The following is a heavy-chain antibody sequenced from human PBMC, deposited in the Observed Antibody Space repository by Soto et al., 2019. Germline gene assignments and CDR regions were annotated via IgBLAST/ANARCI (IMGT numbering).Heavy chain of an antibody. CDR3: ARGPAIVLVPAAMNYYYGMDV. Sequence: QVQLVESGGGMVQPGRSLRLSCAASGFTFSSYGMHWVRQAPGKGLEWVAVISYDGSNKYYAYSVKGRFTISRDTSKNTLYRQMHSLGAEDTAVYYCARGPAIVLVPAAMNYYYGMDVWGQGTTVTVSS. V-gene: IGHV3-30*03. D-gene: IGHD2-2*01. CDR2: ISYDGSNK. CDR1: GFTFSSYG. J-gene: IGHJ6*02.